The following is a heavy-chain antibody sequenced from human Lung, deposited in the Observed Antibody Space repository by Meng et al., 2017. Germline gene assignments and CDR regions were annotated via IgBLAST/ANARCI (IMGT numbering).Heavy chain of an antibody. J-gene: IGHJ4*02. CDR2: INHSGST. V-gene: IGHV4-34*01. CDR1: GGSFSDYY. D-gene: IGHD4-11*01. CDR3: ARGPTTMAHDFDY. Sequence: QVRLQQVGAGLCQPSETLSLTCVVSGGSFSDYYWSWIRQPPGKGLEWIGEINHSGSTNYNPSLESRATISVDTSQNNLSLKLSSVTAADSAVYYCARGPTTMAHDFDYWGQGTLVTVSS.